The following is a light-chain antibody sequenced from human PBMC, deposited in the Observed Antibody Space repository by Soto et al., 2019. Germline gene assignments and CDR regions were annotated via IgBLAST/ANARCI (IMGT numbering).Light chain of an antibody. V-gene: IGKV3-15*01. J-gene: IGKJ1*01. CDR3: QQDDDWPTVT. CDR2: GAS. Sequence: EIVITQSPASLSVSTGERATLSCRAIQSVSNNLAWYQQKPGQAPRLLLYGASPRATGIPARFTVTGSGTEFTLTISSLHSEDLAGNYCQQDDDWPTVTFGQGNKVEIK. CDR1: QSVSNN.